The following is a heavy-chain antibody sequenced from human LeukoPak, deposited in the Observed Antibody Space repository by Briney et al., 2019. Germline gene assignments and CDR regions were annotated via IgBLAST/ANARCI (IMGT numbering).Heavy chain of an antibody. CDR3: ARDDSSGWETGTY. CDR2: INPSGGST. CDR1: GGTFSSYA. D-gene: IGHD6-19*01. V-gene: IGHV1-46*01. J-gene: IGHJ4*02. Sequence: GSSVKVSCKASGGTFSSYAISWVRQAPGQGLEWMGIINPSGGSTSYAQKFQGRVTMTRDTSTSTVYMELSSLRSEDTAVYYCARDDSSGWETGTYWGQGTLVTVSS.